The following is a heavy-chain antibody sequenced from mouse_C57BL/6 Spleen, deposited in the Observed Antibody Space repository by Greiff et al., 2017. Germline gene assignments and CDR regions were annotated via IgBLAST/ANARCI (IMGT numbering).Heavy chain of an antibody. CDR2: ISSGGSYT. V-gene: IGHV5-6*01. J-gene: IGHJ2*01. Sequence: EVMLVESGGDLVKPGGSLKLSCAASGFTFSSYGMSWVRQTPDKRLEWVATISSGGSYTYYPDSVKGRFTISRDNAKNTLYLQMSSLKSEDTAMYYCARPTAQAYFDYWGQGTTLTVSS. CDR3: ARPTAQAYFDY. CDR1: GFTFSSYG. D-gene: IGHD3-2*02.